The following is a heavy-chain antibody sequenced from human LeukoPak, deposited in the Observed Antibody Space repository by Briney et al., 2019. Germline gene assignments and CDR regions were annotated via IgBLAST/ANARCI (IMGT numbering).Heavy chain of an antibody. Sequence: SETLSLTCAVYGGSFSGYYWSWIRQPPGKGLEWIGEINHSGSTNYNPSLKSRVTISVDASKNQFSLKLSSVTAADTAVYYCARETRSGGSLLRGNWLDPWGQGTLVTVSS. CDR3: ARETRSGGSLLRGNWLDP. J-gene: IGHJ5*02. D-gene: IGHD2-15*01. CDR2: INHSGST. V-gene: IGHV4-34*01. CDR1: GGSFSGYY.